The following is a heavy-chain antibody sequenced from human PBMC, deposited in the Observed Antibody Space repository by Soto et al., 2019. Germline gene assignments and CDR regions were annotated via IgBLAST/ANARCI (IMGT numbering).Heavy chain of an antibody. V-gene: IGHV1-69*13. CDR3: AITMVRGVQTIYYYYGMDV. Sequence: SVKVSCKASGGTFSSYAISWVRESAGQGLEWMGGIIPIFGTANYAQKFQGRVTITADESTSTAYMELSSLRSEDTAVYYCAITMVRGVQTIYYYYGMDVWGQGTTVTVSS. CDR2: IIPIFGTA. J-gene: IGHJ6*02. D-gene: IGHD3-10*01. CDR1: GGTFSSYA.